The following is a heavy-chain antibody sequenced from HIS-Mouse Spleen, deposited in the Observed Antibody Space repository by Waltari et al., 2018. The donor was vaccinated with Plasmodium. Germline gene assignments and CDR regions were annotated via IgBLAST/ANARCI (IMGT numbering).Heavy chain of an antibody. Sequence: QVQLQQWGAGLLKPSETLSLTCAVYGGSFSGYYWSWIRQPPGKGLGWIGEIKHSGSTSYNPSLKSRVTISVDTSKNQFSLKLSSVTAADTAVYYCARGRVLGTSSGYFDLWGRGTLVTVSS. J-gene: IGHJ2*01. CDR3: ARGRVLGTSSGYFDL. CDR1: GGSFSGYY. CDR2: IKHSGST. V-gene: IGHV4-34*01. D-gene: IGHD3-10*01.